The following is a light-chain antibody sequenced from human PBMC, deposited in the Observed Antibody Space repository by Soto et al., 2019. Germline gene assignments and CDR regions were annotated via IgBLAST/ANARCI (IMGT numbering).Light chain of an antibody. V-gene: IGLV1-40*01. CDR3: SSYTRSSFYV. Sequence: QSVLTQPPSVSGAPGQRVTISCTGSSANIGAGYDVHWYQQLPGTAPKLLIYGNSNRPSGVPDRFSGSKSGNTASLTISGLQAEDEADYYCSSYTRSSFYVFGTGTKLTVL. CDR1: SANIGAGYD. CDR2: GNS. J-gene: IGLJ1*01.